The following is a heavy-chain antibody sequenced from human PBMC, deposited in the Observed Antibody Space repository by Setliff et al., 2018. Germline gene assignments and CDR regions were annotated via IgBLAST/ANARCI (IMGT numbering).Heavy chain of an antibody. J-gene: IGHJ4*02. CDR2: RKQDGSEK. V-gene: IGHV3-7*01. CDR1: GFTCSSYW. Sequence: TGGSLRLSCAASGFTCSSYWMSWVRQAPGKGLEWVANRKQDGSEKYYVDSVKGRFTISRDNAKNSLYLQMNSLRAEDTAVYYCARDGGEYWGQGTLVTVSS. D-gene: IGHD3-16*01. CDR3: ARDGGEY.